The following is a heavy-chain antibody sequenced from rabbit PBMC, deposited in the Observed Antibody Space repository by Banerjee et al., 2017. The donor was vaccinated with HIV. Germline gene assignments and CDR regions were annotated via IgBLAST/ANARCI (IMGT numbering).Heavy chain of an antibody. V-gene: IGHV1S45*01. CDR1: GIDFSSSYY. CDR3: VRDPGVEYYFNL. CDR2: IYSGSGNT. J-gene: IGHJ4*01. Sequence: QEQLKESGGDLVKPGASLTLTCTASGIDFSSSYYMCWVRQAPGKGLESVVCIYSGSGNTWYASWVNGRFTISKTSSNTLYLQLTSLTAADTATYFCVRDPGVEYYFNLWGPGTLVTVS. D-gene: IGHD4-1*01.